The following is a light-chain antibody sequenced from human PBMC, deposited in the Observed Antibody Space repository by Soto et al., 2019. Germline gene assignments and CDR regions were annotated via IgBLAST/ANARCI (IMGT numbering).Light chain of an antibody. V-gene: IGKV1-39*01. J-gene: IGKJ4*01. CDR3: QQANSIPLT. Sequence: DLQMTQSPASLSVSVGDRVTIXXRASQSINNYLNWYLQRPGQAPKLXIRSASTLQRGVPSRFSGSGAGTDFTLTISSLQPEDFATYYCQQANSIPLTFGGGTKVDIK. CDR2: SAS. CDR1: QSINNY.